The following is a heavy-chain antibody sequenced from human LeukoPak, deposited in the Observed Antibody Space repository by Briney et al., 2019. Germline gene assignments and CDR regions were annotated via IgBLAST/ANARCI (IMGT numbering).Heavy chain of an antibody. CDR3: ARGGPMTTVTTVDY. CDR1: GGSFSGYY. CDR2: TNHSGST. Sequence: SETLSLTCAVYGGSFSGYYWSWIRQPPGKGLEWIGETNHSGSTNYNPSLKSRVTISVDTSKNQFSLKLSSVTAADTAVYYCARGGPMTTVTTVDYWGQGTLVTVSS. D-gene: IGHD4-17*01. V-gene: IGHV4-34*01. J-gene: IGHJ4*02.